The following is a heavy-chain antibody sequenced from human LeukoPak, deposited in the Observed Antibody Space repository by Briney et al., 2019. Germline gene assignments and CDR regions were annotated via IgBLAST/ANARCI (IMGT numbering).Heavy chain of an antibody. CDR2: IIPILGIA. V-gene: IGHV1-69*04. CDR3: ARNIAARGYGMDV. D-gene: IGHD6-25*01. J-gene: IGHJ6*02. CDR1: GGTFSSYA. Sequence: SVKVSCKASGGTFSSYAISWVRQAPGEGLEWMGRIIPILGIANYAQRFQGRVTITADKSTSTAYMELSSLRSEDTAVYYCARNIAARGYGMDVWGQGTTVTVSS.